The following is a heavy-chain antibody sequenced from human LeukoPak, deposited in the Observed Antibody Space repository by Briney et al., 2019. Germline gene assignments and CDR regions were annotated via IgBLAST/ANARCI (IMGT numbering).Heavy chain of an antibody. Sequence: KPSETLSLTCTVSGGSISSSSYYWGWIRQPPGKGLEWIGSIYYSGSTYYNPSLKSRVTISVDTSKNQFSLKLSSVTAADTGVYYCARKRITKSRFDPWGQGTLVTVSS. J-gene: IGHJ5*02. CDR3: ARKRITKSRFDP. V-gene: IGHV4-39*01. CDR2: IYYSGST. CDR1: GGSISSSSYY. D-gene: IGHD1-14*01.